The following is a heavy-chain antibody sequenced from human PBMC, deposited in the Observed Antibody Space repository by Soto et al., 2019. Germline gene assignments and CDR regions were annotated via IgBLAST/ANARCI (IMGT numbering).Heavy chain of an antibody. CDR3: ARRYGTTFDY. CDR2: IYYSGST. V-gene: IGHV4-59*01. CDR1: GGSISSYY. D-gene: IGHD1-7*01. Sequence: QVQLQESGPGLVKPSETLSLTCTVSGGSISSYYWSWIRQPPGKGLEWIGYIYYSGSTNYNPSPXSXVXIXXATSKNQFSLKLSSVTAADTAVYYCARRYGTTFDYWGQGTLVTVSS. J-gene: IGHJ4*02.